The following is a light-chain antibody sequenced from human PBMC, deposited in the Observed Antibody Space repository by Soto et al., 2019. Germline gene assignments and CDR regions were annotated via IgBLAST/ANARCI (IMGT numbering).Light chain of an antibody. CDR1: QSVSGW. V-gene: IGKV1-5*01. Sequence: DIQMTQSPSTLSASVGDPVTVTCRASQSVSGWLAWYQQKPGKAPKLLIYDASTLHSGVPSRFSGGGSGTDFTLTISSPQPEDFATYYCQQVNVYPSTFGGGTKVDIK. CDR2: DAS. J-gene: IGKJ4*01. CDR3: QQVNVYPST.